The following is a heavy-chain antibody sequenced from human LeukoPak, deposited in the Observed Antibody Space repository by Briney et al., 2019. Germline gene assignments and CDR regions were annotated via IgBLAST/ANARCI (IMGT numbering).Heavy chain of an antibody. Sequence: PSETLSLTCAVSGGSISSSNWWSWVRQPPGKGLGWIGEIYHSGSTNYNPSLKSRVTISVDKSKNQFSLKLSSVTAADTAVYYCARVAIVVVITTNHYYFDYWGQGTLVTVSS. D-gene: IGHD3-22*01. J-gene: IGHJ4*02. CDR3: ARVAIVVVITTNHYYFDY. CDR2: IYHSGST. CDR1: GGSISSSNW. V-gene: IGHV4-4*02.